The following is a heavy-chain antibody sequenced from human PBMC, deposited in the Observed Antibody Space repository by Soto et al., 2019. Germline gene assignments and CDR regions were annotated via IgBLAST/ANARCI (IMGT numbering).Heavy chain of an antibody. CDR3: ARERDGSSWSSAESLQY. V-gene: IGHV1-18*01. CDR1: GYIFSNYG. Sequence: ASVKVSCKASGYIFSNYGISWVRQAPGQGLEWMGWISTYNANTYDAQKFQGRGTMTTDTSTSTAYMELRSLRSDDTAVFYCARERDGSSWSSAESLQYWGQGALVTVSS. J-gene: IGHJ1*01. CDR2: ISTYNANT. D-gene: IGHD6-13*01.